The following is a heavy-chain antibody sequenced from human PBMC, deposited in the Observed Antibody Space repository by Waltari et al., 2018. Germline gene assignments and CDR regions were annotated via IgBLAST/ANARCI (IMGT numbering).Heavy chain of an antibody. CDR1: GSTFTSYD. CDR3: ASGSSSYNWFDP. V-gene: IGHV1-8*01. Sequence: QVRLVQSGAEVKKPGASVKVSCKASGSTFTSYDINWVRQATGQGLEWMGWMNPNSGNTGYAQKFQGRVTMTRNTSISTAYMELSSLRSEDTAVYYCASGSSSYNWFDPWGQGTLVTVSS. CDR2: MNPNSGNT. J-gene: IGHJ5*02. D-gene: IGHD6-6*01.